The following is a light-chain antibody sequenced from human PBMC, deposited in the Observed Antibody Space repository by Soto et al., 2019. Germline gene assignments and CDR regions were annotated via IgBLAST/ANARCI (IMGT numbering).Light chain of an antibody. CDR1: QNVGTY. Sequence: EIVLTQSPATLSLSAGDRATLSCRASQNVGTYLAWYQQRPGQAPRLLIYGASNRATGIPASFSGSGSRTDFTLTITSLEPEDFAVYFCQHRHTWPPDATCGPGTRLEIK. J-gene: IGKJ2*01. CDR3: QHRHTWPPDAT. V-gene: IGKV3-11*01. CDR2: GAS.